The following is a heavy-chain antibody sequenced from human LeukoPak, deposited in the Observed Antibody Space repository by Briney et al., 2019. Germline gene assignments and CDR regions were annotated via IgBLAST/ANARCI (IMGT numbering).Heavy chain of an antibody. CDR3: ARVTRSGWSRGYYMDV. V-gene: IGHV3-48*03. Sequence: GGSLRLSCAASGFNFSSYEMNWVRQAPGKGLEWVSYISSSGSTKYYADSVKGRFTISRDNAKNSLYLQMNSLRAEDTALYYCARVTRSGWSRGYYMDVWGKGTTVTVSS. J-gene: IGHJ6*03. CDR1: GFNFSSYE. CDR2: ISSSGSTK. D-gene: IGHD6-19*01.